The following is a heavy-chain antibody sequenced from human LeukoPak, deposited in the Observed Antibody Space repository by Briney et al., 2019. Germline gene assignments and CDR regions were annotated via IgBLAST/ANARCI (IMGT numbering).Heavy chain of an antibody. D-gene: IGHD6-13*01. CDR3: ARDRDSSSWSSRRVGDYFDY. Sequence: GGSLRLSCAASGFTFSSYEMNWVRQAPGKGLEWVSYISSSGSTIYYADSVKGRFTIFRDNAKNSLYLQMNSLRAEDTAVYYCARDRDSSSWSSRRVGDYFDYWGQGTLVTVSS. CDR2: ISSSGSTI. V-gene: IGHV3-48*03. CDR1: GFTFSSYE. J-gene: IGHJ4*02.